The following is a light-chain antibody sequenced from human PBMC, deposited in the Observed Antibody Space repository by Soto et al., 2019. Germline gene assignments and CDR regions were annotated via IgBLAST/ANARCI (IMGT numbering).Light chain of an antibody. CDR1: SSDVGNYNY. J-gene: IGLJ3*02. Sequence: QSALTQPASVSGSPGQSITISCTGTSSDVGNYNYVSWYQQHPGKAPKLMIYEVSNRPSGVSNRFSGSKSGNMASLVISGLQAEDEADYYCSSYTSSDALVFGGGTKLTVL. CDR3: SSYTSSDALV. V-gene: IGLV2-14*01. CDR2: EVS.